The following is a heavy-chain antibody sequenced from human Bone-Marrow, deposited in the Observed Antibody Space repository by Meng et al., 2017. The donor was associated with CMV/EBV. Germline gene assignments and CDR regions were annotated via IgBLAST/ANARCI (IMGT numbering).Heavy chain of an antibody. D-gene: IGHD2-2*02. V-gene: IGHV3-21*04. CDR3: ARDSRYCSRTSCYMDLDY. CDR2: ISSSSSYI. Sequence: GESLKISCAASGFTFSSYSMNWVRQAPGKGLEWVSSISSSSSYIYYADSVKGRFTISRDNAKNSLYLQMNSLRAEDTAVYYCARDSRYCSRTSCYMDLDYWGQGTLVTVSS. CDR1: GFTFSSYS. J-gene: IGHJ4*02.